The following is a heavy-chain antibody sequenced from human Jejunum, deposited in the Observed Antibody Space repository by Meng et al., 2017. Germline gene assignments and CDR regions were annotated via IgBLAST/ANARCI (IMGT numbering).Heavy chain of an antibody. D-gene: IGHD1-26*01. J-gene: IGHJ4*02. CDR1: AFSFSDYW. Sequence: GESLKISCEASAFSFSDYWMTWVRQAPGKGLEWVANIKQDGSASDYVDSVKGRFTISRDNAKNTLYLQLNSLRAEDTAVYYCARESLDYYSLDYWGQGTLVTVSS. V-gene: IGHV3-7*01. CDR2: IKQDGSAS. CDR3: ARESLDYYSLDY.